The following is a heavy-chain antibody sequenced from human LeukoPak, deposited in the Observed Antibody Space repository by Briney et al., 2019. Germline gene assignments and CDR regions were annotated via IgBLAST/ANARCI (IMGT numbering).Heavy chain of an antibody. Sequence: GGSLRLSCAASGFPVSDYYMSWVRQAPGKGLEWVSAISGSGGSTYYADSVKGRFTISRDNSKNTLYLQMNSLRAEDTAVYYCARTNYDILTGYSGYYYYGMDVWGQGTTVTVSS. CDR1: GFPVSDYY. J-gene: IGHJ6*02. V-gene: IGHV3-23*01. CDR2: ISGSGGST. D-gene: IGHD3-9*01. CDR3: ARTNYDILTGYSGYYYYGMDV.